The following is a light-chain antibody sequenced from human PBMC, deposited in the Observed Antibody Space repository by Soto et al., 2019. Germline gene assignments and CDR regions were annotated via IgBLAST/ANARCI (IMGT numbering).Light chain of an antibody. V-gene: IGKV1-5*03. CDR2: KAS. CDR3: QQYNTYSM. J-gene: IGKJ1*01. Sequence: DIQMTQSPSTLSASVGDRVTITCRASQSISIWLAWYQQKPGKVPKLLIYKASSLESGVPSRFSGSGSGTEFTLTISSLQPDDFATYYCQQYNTYSMFGQGTKVEIK. CDR1: QSISIW.